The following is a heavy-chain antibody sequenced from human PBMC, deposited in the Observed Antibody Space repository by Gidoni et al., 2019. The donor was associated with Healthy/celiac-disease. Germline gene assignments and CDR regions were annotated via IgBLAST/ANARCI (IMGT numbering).Heavy chain of an antibody. V-gene: IGHV3-9*01. CDR3: AKDFSRPVIAVAGGVDY. CDR1: GFSFDDYA. J-gene: IGHJ4*02. Sequence: EVQLVESGGGLVQSGRSLSLSCAASGFSFDDYAMHWVRQAPGTGLEWVSGISCNSGSMCYADSGKGRFTISRDNAKNSLYLQMNSLRAEDTAFYYCAKDFSRPVIAVAGGVDYWGQGTLVTVSS. D-gene: IGHD6-19*01. CDR2: ISCNSGSM.